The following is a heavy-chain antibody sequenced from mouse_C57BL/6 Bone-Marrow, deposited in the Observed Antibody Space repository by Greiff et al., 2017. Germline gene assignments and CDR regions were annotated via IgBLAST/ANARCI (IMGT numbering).Heavy chain of an antibody. CDR1: GYTFTDYY. CDR3: ARYGNYFYYAMDY. Sequence: EVQLQQSGPELVKPGASVKISCKASGYTFTDYYMNWVKQSHGKSLEWIGDINPINGGTSYNQKFKGKATLTVDKSSSTAYMELRSLTSEDSAVYYCARYGNYFYYAMDYGGQGTSVTVSA. CDR2: INPINGGT. V-gene: IGHV1-26*01. J-gene: IGHJ4*01. D-gene: IGHD2-1*01.